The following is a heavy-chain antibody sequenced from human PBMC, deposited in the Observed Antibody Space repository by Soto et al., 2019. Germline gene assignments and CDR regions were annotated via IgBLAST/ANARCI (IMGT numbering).Heavy chain of an antibody. Sequence: WTWLRQPPGKGLEWIGIVSYSGTTKYNASLKSRVTISVDTSRSQISLKVSSVTAADTAVYYCARGATVTHSDYWGQGTLVTVSS. CDR2: VSYSGTT. J-gene: IGHJ4*02. D-gene: IGHD4-17*01. CDR3: ARGATVTHSDY. V-gene: IGHV4-59*01.